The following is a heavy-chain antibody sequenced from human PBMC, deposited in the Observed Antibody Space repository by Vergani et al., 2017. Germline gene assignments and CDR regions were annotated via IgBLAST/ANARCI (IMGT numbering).Heavy chain of an antibody. CDR1: GGSISSGGYY. J-gene: IGHJ5*02. Sequence: QVQLQESSPGLVKPSQTLSLTCTVSGGSISSGGYYWSWIRQHPGKGLEWIGYIYYSGSTYYNPSLKSRVTISVDTSKNQFSLKLSSVTAADTAVYYCARGSTIFGVAFNWFDPWGQGTLVTVSS. D-gene: IGHD3-3*01. V-gene: IGHV4-31*03. CDR3: ARGSTIFGVAFNWFDP. CDR2: IYYSGST.